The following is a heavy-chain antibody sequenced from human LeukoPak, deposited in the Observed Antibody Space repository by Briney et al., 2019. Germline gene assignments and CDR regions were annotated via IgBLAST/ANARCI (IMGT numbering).Heavy chain of an antibody. J-gene: IGHJ3*02. V-gene: IGHV1-69*06. D-gene: IGHD4-11*01. CDR2: IIPIFGTA. Sequence: SVKVSCKASGGTFSSYAISWVRQAPGQGLEWMGRIIPIFGTANYAQRFQGRVTITADKSTSTAYMELSSLRSEDAAVYYCARGSDYSNSDAFDIWGQGTMVTVSS. CDR1: GGTFSSYA. CDR3: ARGSDYSNSDAFDI.